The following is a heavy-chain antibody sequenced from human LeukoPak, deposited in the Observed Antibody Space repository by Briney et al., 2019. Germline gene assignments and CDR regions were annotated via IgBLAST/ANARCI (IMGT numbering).Heavy chain of an antibody. J-gene: IGHJ4*02. CDR1: AFTFSSYW. V-gene: IGHV3-7*01. CDR2: IKEDGSEK. D-gene: IGHD6-13*01. Sequence: GGSLRLSCAASAFTFSSYWMTWVRQAPGMGLEWVANIKEDGSEKYYVDSVKGRFTISRDNAKNSLYLQMNSLRAEDTAVYYCARGGYSSTWYISRDYWGQGTLVTVSS. CDR3: ARGGYSSTWYISRDY.